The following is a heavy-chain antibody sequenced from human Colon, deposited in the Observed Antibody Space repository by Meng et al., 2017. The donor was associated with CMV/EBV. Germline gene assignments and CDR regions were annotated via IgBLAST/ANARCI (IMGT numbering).Heavy chain of an antibody. Sequence: GESLKISCAASGFPLSRDAMNWVRQAPGKGLGWGSAISGGGDNTFYADSVKGRFTISRDNSKNTLYLQMNSLRADDSATYYCARDFGGAGFAPWGQGTLVTVSS. D-gene: IGHD1-26*01. CDR2: ISGGGDNT. CDR3: ARDFGGAGFAP. J-gene: IGHJ5*02. CDR1: GFPLSRDA. V-gene: IGHV3-23*01.